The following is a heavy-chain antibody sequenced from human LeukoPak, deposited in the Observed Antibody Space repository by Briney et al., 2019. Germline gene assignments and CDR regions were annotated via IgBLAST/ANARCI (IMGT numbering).Heavy chain of an antibody. Sequence: VEALKISRKGSGYSFTSYWIGWVRQMPGKGLEWMGIIYPGDSDTRYSPSFQGQVTISADKSISTAYLQWSSLKASDTAMYYCARCPGNGGTSCYTGFDYWGQGTLVTVSS. CDR2: IYPGDSDT. CDR1: GYSFTSYW. J-gene: IGHJ4*02. CDR3: ARCPGNGGTSCYTGFDY. D-gene: IGHD2-2*02. V-gene: IGHV5-51*01.